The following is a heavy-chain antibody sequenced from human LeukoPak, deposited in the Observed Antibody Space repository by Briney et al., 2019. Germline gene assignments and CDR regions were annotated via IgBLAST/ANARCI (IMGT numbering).Heavy chain of an antibody. D-gene: IGHD3-22*01. CDR2: IKQDGSEK. V-gene: IGHV3-7*01. J-gene: IGHJ4*02. CDR3: ARDSSDYYDSSGYQDY. Sequence: QPGGSLRLSCAASGFTFSSYRMSWVRQAPGKGLEWVANIKQDGSEKYHVDSVKGRFTISRDNAKNSLYLQMNSLRAEDTAVYYCARDSSDYYDSSGYQDYWGQGTLVTVSS. CDR1: GFTFSSYR.